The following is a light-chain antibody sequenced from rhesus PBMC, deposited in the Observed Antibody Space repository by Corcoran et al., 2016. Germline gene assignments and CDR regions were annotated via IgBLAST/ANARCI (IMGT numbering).Light chain of an antibody. CDR3: QQHNSYPRT. V-gene: IGKV1-25*01. CDR2: DAS. Sequence: DIQMTQSPSSLSASVGDTVTITCQASQGISKYLAWYQQKPGKAPKLLIYDASTLQSGVPPRFSGSGSGTEFTSTICSLQPEDFATYYCQQHNSYPRTFGGGTKVELK. CDR1: QGISKY. J-gene: IGKJ4*01.